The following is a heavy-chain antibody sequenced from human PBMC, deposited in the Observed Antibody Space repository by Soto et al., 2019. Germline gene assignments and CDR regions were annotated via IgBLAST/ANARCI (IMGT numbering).Heavy chain of an antibody. Sequence: ASVKVSYKASGGTFSSYAISWVRQAPGQGLEWMGGIIPIFGTANYAQKFQGRVTITADESTSTAYMELSSLRSEDTAVYYCARDRGPDSSGYYYGFDFWGQGTLVTVSS. D-gene: IGHD3-22*01. CDR1: GGTFSSYA. J-gene: IGHJ4*02. V-gene: IGHV1-69*13. CDR2: IIPIFGTA. CDR3: ARDRGPDSSGYYYGFDF.